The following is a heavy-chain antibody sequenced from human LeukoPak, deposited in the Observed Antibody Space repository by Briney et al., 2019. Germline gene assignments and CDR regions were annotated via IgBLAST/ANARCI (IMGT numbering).Heavy chain of an antibody. CDR1: DDSFSSHY. V-gene: IGHV4-59*11. J-gene: IGHJ3*02. Sequence: SESLSLTCAVSDDSFSSHYWTWIRQPPGKGLEWIGYISYIGRTNYNPSLKSRVTISIDTSKNQFSLKLTSVTAADTAVYYCARDLVTVTKGFDIWGQGTMVSVSS. D-gene: IGHD4-17*01. CDR2: ISYIGRT. CDR3: ARDLVTVTKGFDI.